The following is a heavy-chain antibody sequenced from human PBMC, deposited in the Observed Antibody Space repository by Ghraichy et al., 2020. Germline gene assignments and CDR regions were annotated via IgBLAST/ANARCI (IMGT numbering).Heavy chain of an antibody. V-gene: IGHV3-23*01. Sequence: GGSLRLSCAASGFTFSTCAMTWVRQAPGKGLEWVSSIDGSGVTTYYAESVKGQFTISRDTSRNTLYVQMNSLRADDTALYYCATSKRRSSKEMYYFESWGQGTLVTVSS. J-gene: IGHJ4*02. D-gene: IGHD5-24*01. CDR1: GFTFSTCA. CDR2: IDGSGVTT. CDR3: ATSKRRSSKEMYYFES.